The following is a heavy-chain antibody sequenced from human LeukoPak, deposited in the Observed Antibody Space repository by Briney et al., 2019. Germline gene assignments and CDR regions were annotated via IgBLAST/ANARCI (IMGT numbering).Heavy chain of an antibody. CDR1: GFTFSSYA. D-gene: IGHD6-19*01. V-gene: IGHV3-30*04. CDR3: AREVRALIAVAGTNAFEI. CDR2: ISYDGSNK. J-gene: IGHJ3*02. Sequence: GGSLILSCAASGFTFSSYAMHWVRQAPGKGLEWVAVISYDGSNKYYADSVKGRFTISRDNSKNTLYLQMNSLRAEGTAVYYCAREVRALIAVAGTNAFEIWGQGTMVTVSS.